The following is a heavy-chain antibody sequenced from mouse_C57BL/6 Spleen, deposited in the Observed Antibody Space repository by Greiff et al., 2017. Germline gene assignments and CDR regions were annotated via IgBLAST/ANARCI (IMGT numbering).Heavy chain of an antibody. J-gene: IGHJ1*03. CDR3: ARRLYYGNYWYFDV. CDR2: IYPSDSET. CDR1: GYTFTSYW. D-gene: IGHD2-1*01. Sequence: VQLQQPGAELVRPGSSVKLSCKASGYTFTSYWMDWVKQRPGQGLEWIGNIYPSDSETHYNQKFKDKATLTVDKSSSTAYMQLSSLTSEDSAVYYCARRLYYGNYWYFDVWGTGTTVTVSS. V-gene: IGHV1-61*01.